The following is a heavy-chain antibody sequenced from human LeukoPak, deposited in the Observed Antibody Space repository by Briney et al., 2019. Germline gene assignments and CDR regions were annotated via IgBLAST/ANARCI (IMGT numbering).Heavy chain of an antibody. CDR3: ARGPHSSGWYRDPYFDY. D-gene: IGHD6-19*01. J-gene: IGHJ4*02. V-gene: IGHV1-18*04. CDR2: ISTHDDNT. Sequence: GASVKVSCKASAYTFTKYGISWVRQAPGQGLEYMAWISTHDDNTNYAQKFQGRVTMTTDTSTSTAYMELRSLRSDDTAVYYCARGPHSSGWYRDPYFDYWGQGTLVTVSS. CDR1: AYTFTKYG.